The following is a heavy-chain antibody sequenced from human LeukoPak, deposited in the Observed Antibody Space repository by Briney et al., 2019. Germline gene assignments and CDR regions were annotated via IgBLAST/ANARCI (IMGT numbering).Heavy chain of an antibody. CDR1: GFTFSSHW. J-gene: IGHJ6*03. V-gene: IGHV3-7*01. CDR2: IKQDGSEK. CDR3: ARGGSSSARYYYYYYYMDV. Sequence: GGSLRLSCAASGFTFSSHWMSWVRQAPGKGLEWVANIKQDGSEKYYVDSVKGRFTISRDNAKNSLYLQMNSLRAEDTAVYYCARGGSSSARYYYYYYYMDVWGKGTTVTVSS. D-gene: IGHD6-13*01.